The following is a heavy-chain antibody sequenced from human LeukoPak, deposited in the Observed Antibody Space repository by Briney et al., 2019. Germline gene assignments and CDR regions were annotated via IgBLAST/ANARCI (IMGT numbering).Heavy chain of an antibody. CDR3: ARAGIPFHRSGVFDY. CDR1: GDYINSHY. J-gene: IGHJ4*02. CDR2: IHFGGST. V-gene: IGHV4-59*11. Sequence: SETLSLTCSVSGDYINSHYWTWIRQSSGRGLEWLGYIHFGGSTKYNPSLKSPVTISIDTSRTQFSLRVYSVTPEDTAVYYCARAGIPFHRSGVFDYWGQGTLVTVSS. D-gene: IGHD2-8*01.